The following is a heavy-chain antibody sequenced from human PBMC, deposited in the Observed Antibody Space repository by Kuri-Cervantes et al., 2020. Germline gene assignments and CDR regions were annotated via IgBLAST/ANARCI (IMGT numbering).Heavy chain of an antibody. J-gene: IGHJ4*02. V-gene: IGHV1-46*01. CDR3: ARGGYGGNLEY. CDR1: EYTFTSYY. CDR2: IKPSGGST. D-gene: IGHD4-23*01. Sequence: AAVTVSCKASEYTFTSYYMHWVRQAPGQGLEWMGIIKPSGGSTSYAQKFQGRVTMTRDTSTSTVYMELSRLRSEDTAVYYCARGGYGGNLEYWGQGTLVTVSS.